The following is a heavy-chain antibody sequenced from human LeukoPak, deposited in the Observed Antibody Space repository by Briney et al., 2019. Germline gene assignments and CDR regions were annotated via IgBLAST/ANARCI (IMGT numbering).Heavy chain of an antibody. CDR1: GGTFNRYS. D-gene: IGHD1-14*01. CDR2: IIPIFGTT. J-gene: IGHJ4*02. V-gene: IGHV1-69*13. Sequence: ASVKVSCTASGGTFNRYSFDWVRQAPGQGLEWTGGIIPIFGTTNYAQKFQGRVTITADDSTSTAYMELSSLRSEDTAVYYCASGSGAWYKEFDYWGQGTLVTVSS. CDR3: ASGSGAWYKEFDY.